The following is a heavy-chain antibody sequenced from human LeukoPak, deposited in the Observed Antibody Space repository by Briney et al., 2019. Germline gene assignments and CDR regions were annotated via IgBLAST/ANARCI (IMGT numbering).Heavy chain of an antibody. CDR1: GGSISSSSYY. D-gene: IGHD3-16*02. CDR2: IYYSGST. Sequence: PSETLSLTCTVSGGSISSSSYYWGWIRQPPGKGLEWIGSIYYSGSTYYNPSLKSRVTISVDTSKNQFSLKLSSVTAADTAVYYCARDIMITFGGVIAPPDYWGQGTLVTVSS. CDR3: ARDIMITFGGVIAPPDY. J-gene: IGHJ4*02. V-gene: IGHV4-39*07.